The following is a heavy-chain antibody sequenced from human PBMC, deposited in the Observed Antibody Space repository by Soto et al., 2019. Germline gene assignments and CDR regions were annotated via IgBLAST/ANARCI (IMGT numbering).Heavy chain of an antibody. CDR1: GFIFSQYG. J-gene: IGHJ3*02. V-gene: IGHV3-30*03. Sequence: QLQLVESGGGVVQPGRSLRLSCAASGFIFSQYGMHWVRQTPDKGLEWVGLIGRDGSRHFYAESVKGRFTISRDNSKNTLYLQIDSLRVEDKALYLGARDDDNPDNALDMWGQGTVVTVS. CDR2: IGRDGSRH. D-gene: IGHD3-22*01. CDR3: ARDDDNPDNALDM.